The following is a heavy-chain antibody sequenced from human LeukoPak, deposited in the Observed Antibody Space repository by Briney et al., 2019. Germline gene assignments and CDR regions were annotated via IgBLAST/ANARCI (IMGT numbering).Heavy chain of an antibody. D-gene: IGHD3-9*01. V-gene: IGHV3-7*03. Sequence: GGSLRLSCAASGFSLSAYWMTWVRQAPGKGLEWVANINRDGSQKNHVDSVKGRFTISRDNAKNSLYLQMNSLRAEDTAVYYCAKAPDYDVLTGTSFDSWGQGALVTVSS. CDR2: INRDGSQK. CDR1: GFSLSAYW. CDR3: AKAPDYDVLTGTSFDS. J-gene: IGHJ4*02.